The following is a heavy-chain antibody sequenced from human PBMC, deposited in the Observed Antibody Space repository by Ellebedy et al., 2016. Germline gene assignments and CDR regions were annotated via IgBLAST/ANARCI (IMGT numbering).Heavy chain of an antibody. CDR2: IIPILGIA. CDR1: GGTFSSYA. J-gene: IGHJ3*02. Sequence: ASVKVSCKASGGTFSSYAISWVRQAPGQGLEWMGRIIPILGIANYAQKFQGRVTITADKSTSTAYMELSSLRSEDTAVYYCARAIRGDDAFNIWGQGTMATVSS. CDR3: ARAIRGDDAFNI. D-gene: IGHD3-16*01. V-gene: IGHV1-69*04.